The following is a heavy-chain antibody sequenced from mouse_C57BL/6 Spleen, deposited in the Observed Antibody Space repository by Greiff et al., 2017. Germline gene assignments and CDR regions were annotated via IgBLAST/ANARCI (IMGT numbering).Heavy chain of an antibody. CDR3: ARGRFTTVVATPSVFDY. CDR1: GYSFTSYY. V-gene: IGHV1-66*01. D-gene: IGHD1-1*01. J-gene: IGHJ2*01. CDR2: IYPGSGNT. Sequence: QVQLKESGPELVKPGASVKISCKASGYSFTSYYIHWVKQRPGQGLEWIGWIYPGSGNTRYNEKFKGKATLTADTSSSTAYMQLSSLTSEDSAVYYCARGRFTTVVATPSVFDYWGQGTTLTVSS.